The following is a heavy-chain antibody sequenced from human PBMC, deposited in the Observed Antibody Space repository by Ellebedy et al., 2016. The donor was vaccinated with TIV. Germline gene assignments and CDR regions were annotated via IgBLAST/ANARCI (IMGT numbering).Heavy chain of an antibody. CDR1: GGPISNYY. D-gene: IGHD4-23*01. CDR2: IFDSGSS. Sequence: SETLSLXXTVSGGPISNYYWSWIRRPPGKGLEWIGYIFDSGSSNYNPSLKSRVTMSVDASKNHFSLKLSSVTAADTAVYYCARAVDAIGGSHNLFDYWGQGTLVTVSS. J-gene: IGHJ4*02. V-gene: IGHV4-59*01. CDR3: ARAVDAIGGSHNLFDY.